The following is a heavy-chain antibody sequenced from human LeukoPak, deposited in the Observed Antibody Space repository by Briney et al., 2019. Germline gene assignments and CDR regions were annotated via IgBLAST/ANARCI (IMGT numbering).Heavy chain of an antibody. CDR2: ISSSGGTT. CDR1: GFTFSNYA. Sequence: GGSLRLSCAASGFTFSNYAMSWVRQAPGKGLEWVSGISSSGGTTYYADSVKGRFTISRDKSKNTLCLQMNSLRAEDTAVYYCAKGRTGSYYFDYWGQGTLVTVSS. D-gene: IGHD3-10*01. J-gene: IGHJ4*02. CDR3: AKGRTGSYYFDY. V-gene: IGHV3-23*01.